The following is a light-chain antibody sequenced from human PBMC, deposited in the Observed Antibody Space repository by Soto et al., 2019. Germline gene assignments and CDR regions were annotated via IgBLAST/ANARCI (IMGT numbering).Light chain of an antibody. CDR2: GAS. CDR1: QSVASN. CDR3: QQYHNWPPQYT. V-gene: IGKV3-15*01. Sequence: EIVMTQSPASLSVSPGDGATLSCRASQSVASNVAWYQQKPGQGPRLLIHGASTRAVGVPARFRGSGSGTDFTLTISSLQSEDFAVYYCQQYHNWPPQYTFGQGMKLQIK. J-gene: IGKJ2*01.